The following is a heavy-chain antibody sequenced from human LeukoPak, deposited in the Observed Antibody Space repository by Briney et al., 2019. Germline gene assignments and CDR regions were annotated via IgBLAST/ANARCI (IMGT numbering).Heavy chain of an antibody. CDR3: ARGHDYGDYTLDY. Sequence: GGSLRLSCAASGFPFSTYAMHWVRQAPGKGLEWVAVISYDGSNKYYADSVKGRFTISRDNSKNTLYLQMNSLRAEDTAVYYCARGHDYGDYTLDYWGQGTLVTVSS. V-gene: IGHV3-30-3*01. J-gene: IGHJ4*02. D-gene: IGHD4-17*01. CDR2: ISYDGSNK. CDR1: GFPFSTYA.